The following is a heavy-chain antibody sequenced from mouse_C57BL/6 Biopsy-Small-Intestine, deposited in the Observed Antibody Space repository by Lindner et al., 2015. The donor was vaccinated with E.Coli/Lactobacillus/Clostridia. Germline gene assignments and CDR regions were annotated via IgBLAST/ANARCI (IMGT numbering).Heavy chain of an antibody. CDR1: GGTFSSYA. D-gene: IGHD2-12*01. V-gene: IGHV1S126*01. CDR2: IVPISGTT. CDR3: ARESYYSSGSYRKRHFDS. J-gene: IGHJ4*01. Sequence: SVKVSCKTSGGTFSSYAFSWVRQAPGQGLEWMGGIVPISGTTNNAQKFQDRLTITADQSASTVYMELSSLGSEDTALYYCARESYYSSGSYRKRHFDSWGQGTLVTVSS.